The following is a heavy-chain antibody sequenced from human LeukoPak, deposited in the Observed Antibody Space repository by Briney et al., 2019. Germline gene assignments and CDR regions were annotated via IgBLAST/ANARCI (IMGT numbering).Heavy chain of an antibody. CDR2: MNPSGST. J-gene: IGHJ4*02. CDR3: ARVDLRAAYFDY. D-gene: IGHD2-15*01. CDR1: GGSFSGYY. V-gene: IGHV4-34*01. Sequence: SETLSLTCAVYGGSFSGYYWTWIRQTPEKGLEWIGEMNPSGSTNYNPSLKSRVTMSVDTSKNQFSLKLSSVTAADTAVYYCARVDLRAAYFDYWGQGTLVTVSS.